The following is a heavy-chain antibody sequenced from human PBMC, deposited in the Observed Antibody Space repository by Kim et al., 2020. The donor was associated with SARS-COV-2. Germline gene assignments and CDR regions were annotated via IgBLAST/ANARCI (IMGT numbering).Heavy chain of an antibody. Sequence: GGSLRLSCAASGFTFSSYSMNWVRQAPGKGLEWVSSISSSSSYIYYADSVKGRFTISRDNAKNSLYLQMNSLRAEDTAVYYCARERRYGDPGSYGMDVWGQGTKVTVSS. V-gene: IGHV3-21*01. CDR2: ISSSSSYI. J-gene: IGHJ6*02. CDR1: GFTFSSYS. D-gene: IGHD4-17*01. CDR3: ARERRYGDPGSYGMDV.